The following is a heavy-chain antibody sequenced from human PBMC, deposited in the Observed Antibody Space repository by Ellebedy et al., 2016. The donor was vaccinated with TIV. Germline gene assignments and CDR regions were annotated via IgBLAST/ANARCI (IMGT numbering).Heavy chain of an antibody. CDR2: IWYDGSNK. Sequence: GESLKISCAASGFTFSSYGMHWVRQAPGKGLEWVAVIWYDGSNKYYADSVKGRFTISRDNSKNTLYLQMNSLRAEDTAVYYCAILQMGSAADAFDIWGQGTMVTVSS. D-gene: IGHD6-25*01. CDR1: GFTFSSYG. CDR3: AILQMGSAADAFDI. J-gene: IGHJ3*02. V-gene: IGHV3-33*01.